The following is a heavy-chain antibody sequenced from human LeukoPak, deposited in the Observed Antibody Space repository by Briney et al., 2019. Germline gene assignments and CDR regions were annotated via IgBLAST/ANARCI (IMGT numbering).Heavy chain of an antibody. Sequence: SETLSLTCTVTGGSINSGAHYWSWVRQPPGKGLEWIGYISYSGSTYYNPSLKSRVTISVDTSKNQFSLKLSSVTAADTAVYYCARYYGGNSNFDYWGQGTLVTVSS. J-gene: IGHJ4*02. CDR2: ISYSGST. CDR1: GGSINSGAHY. CDR3: ARYYGGNSNFDY. D-gene: IGHD4-23*01. V-gene: IGHV4-30-4*01.